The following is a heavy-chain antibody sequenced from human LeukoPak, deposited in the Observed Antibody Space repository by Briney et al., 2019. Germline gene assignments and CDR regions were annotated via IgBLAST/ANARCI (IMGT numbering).Heavy chain of an antibody. J-gene: IGHJ4*02. Sequence: GGSLRLSCAASGFTFSSYAMSWVRQAPGKGLQWVAVISYDGSNKFYADSVKGRFTISRDNSKNTLYLQMNSLRAEDTAVYYCAKGHYDILTGPNYWGQGTLVTVSS. V-gene: IGHV3-30*18. D-gene: IGHD3-9*01. CDR3: AKGHYDILTGPNY. CDR2: ISYDGSNK. CDR1: GFTFSSYA.